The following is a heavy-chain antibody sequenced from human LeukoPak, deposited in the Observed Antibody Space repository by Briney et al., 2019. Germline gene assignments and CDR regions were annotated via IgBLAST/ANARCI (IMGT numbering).Heavy chain of an antibody. J-gene: IGHJ4*02. D-gene: IGHD3-10*01. Sequence: PSETLSLTCAVYGGSFSGYYWSWIRQPPGKGLEWIGEINHSGSTNYNPSLKSRVTISVDTSKNQFSLKLSSVTAADTAVYYCAGLYYAGSGTNDYWGQGILVTVSS. CDR3: AGLYYAGSGTNDY. CDR1: GGSFSGYY. V-gene: IGHV4-34*01. CDR2: INHSGST.